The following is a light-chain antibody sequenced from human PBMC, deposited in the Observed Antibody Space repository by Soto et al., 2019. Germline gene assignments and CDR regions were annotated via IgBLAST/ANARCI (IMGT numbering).Light chain of an antibody. J-gene: IGLJ1*01. CDR3: SSYAGSKNFYV. CDR2: EVS. CDR1: SSDVGGYNY. Sequence: QSALTQPPSASGSPGQSVTISCTGTSSDVGGYNYVSWYQQHPGKAPKLMIYEVSKRPSGVPDRFSGSKSGNTASLTVSGIQAEDEAAYYCSSYAGSKNFYVFGTGTKLTVL. V-gene: IGLV2-8*01.